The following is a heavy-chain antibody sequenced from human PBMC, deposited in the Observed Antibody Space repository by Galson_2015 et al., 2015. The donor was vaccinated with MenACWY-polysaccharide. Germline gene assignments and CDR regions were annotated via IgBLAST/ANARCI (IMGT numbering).Heavy chain of an antibody. CDR3: ARRPGDPYWYFDL. CDR2: IYYSGST. D-gene: IGHD3-10*01. CDR1: GGSVSSGSYY. J-gene: IGHJ2*01. V-gene: IGHV4-61*01. Sequence: ETLSLTCTVSGGSVSSGSYYWSWIRQPPGKGLEWIGYIYYSGSTNYNPSLKSRVTISVDTSKNQFSLKLSSVTAADTAVYYCARRPGDPYWYFDLWGRGTLVTVSS.